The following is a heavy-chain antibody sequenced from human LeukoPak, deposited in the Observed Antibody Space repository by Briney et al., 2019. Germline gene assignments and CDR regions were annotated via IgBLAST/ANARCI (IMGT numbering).Heavy chain of an antibody. V-gene: IGHV3-74*01. CDR3: ASDQSVVTPFGYYMDV. J-gene: IGHJ6*03. D-gene: IGHD4-23*01. CDR2: IHTDGSST. Sequence: PGGALRLSCAASGFTFTSYWMHWVRQAPGKGLVWVSRIHTDGSSTSYAGSVKGRFTISRDNAQNTLYLEMNSLRAEDAAVYYCASDQSVVTPFGYYMDVWGKGTTVTVSS. CDR1: GFTFTSYW.